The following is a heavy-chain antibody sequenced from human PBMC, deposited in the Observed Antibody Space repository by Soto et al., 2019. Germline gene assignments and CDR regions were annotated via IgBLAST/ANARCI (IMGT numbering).Heavy chain of an antibody. V-gene: IGHV4-59*11. CDR3: SRGGGSPYHDHEFDY. J-gene: IGHJ4*02. D-gene: IGHD2-2*01. CDR1: GVSTSNHY. CDR2: IYYRGTT. Sequence: QVQLQESGPGLVKPSETLSLTCSVSGVSTSNHYWTWIRKPPGQGPEWIGCIYYRGTTNYNASFNSRGTTSVETSKNQFSLKLSSVTTADTAVYYCSRGGGSPYHDHEFDYWGQGILVTVSS.